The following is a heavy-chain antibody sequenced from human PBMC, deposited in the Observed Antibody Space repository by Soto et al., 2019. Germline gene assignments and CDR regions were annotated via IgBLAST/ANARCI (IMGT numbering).Heavy chain of an antibody. Sequence: ASVKVSCKASGYTFTSYGISWVRQAPGQGLEWMGWISAYNGNTNYAQKLQGRVTMTTDTSTSTAYMELRRLRSDDTAVYYCARVEGSIVVVPAATSLNWFDPWGQGTLVTVSS. CDR1: GYTFTSYG. D-gene: IGHD2-2*01. J-gene: IGHJ5*02. CDR3: ARVEGSIVVVPAATSLNWFDP. V-gene: IGHV1-18*01. CDR2: ISAYNGNT.